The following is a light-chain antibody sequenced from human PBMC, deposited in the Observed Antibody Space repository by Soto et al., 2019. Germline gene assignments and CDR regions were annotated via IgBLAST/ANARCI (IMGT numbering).Light chain of an antibody. CDR2: DVS. CDR3: SSYTSSSSVI. J-gene: IGLJ2*01. V-gene: IGLV2-14*01. CDR1: SSDVGRYKF. Sequence: QSVLTQPASVSGSLGQSITFSCTGTSSDVGRYKFVSWYQQYPGRAPKLMMYDVSIRPSGVSDRFSGSKSGNTASLTISGLLAEDEADYYCSSYTSSSSVIFGGGTKLTVL.